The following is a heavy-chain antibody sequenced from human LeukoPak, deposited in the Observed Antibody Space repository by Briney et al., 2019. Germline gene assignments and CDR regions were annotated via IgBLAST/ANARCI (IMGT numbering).Heavy chain of an antibody. CDR1: GFTVSNYY. CDR2: IYSGGDT. J-gene: IGHJ4*02. Sequence: GGSLRLYCAASGFTVSNYYMSWVRQAPGKGLEWVSVIYSGGDTFHADSVKGRFTLSRDNSKNTLYLQMNSLRAEDTAVYYCTRDPDGWGQGTLVTVSS. V-gene: IGHV3-66*01. CDR3: TRDPDG.